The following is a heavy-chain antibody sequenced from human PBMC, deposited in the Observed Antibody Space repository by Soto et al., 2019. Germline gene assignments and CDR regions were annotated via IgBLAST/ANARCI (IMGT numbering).Heavy chain of an antibody. CDR3: ARTPFYYFGLGTHLYYFDF. V-gene: IGHV4-59*01. CDR1: SGSISSYY. CDR2: AYYSGTT. J-gene: IGHJ4*02. D-gene: IGHD3-10*01. Sequence: PSETLSLTCTVASGSISSYYWSWLRQPPGKGLEWIGYAYYSGTTNYNSSLKSRVTISIDTSKNQFSLTLNSVTAADTAVYYCARTPFYYFGLGTHLYYFDFLHQGALVTAPQ.